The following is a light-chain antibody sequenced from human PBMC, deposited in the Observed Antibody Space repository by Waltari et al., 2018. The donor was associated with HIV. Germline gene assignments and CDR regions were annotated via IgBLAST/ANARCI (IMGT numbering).Light chain of an antibody. CDR3: QQYNGSWT. CDR1: QNIGNK. CDR2: ATS. J-gene: IGKJ1*01. Sequence: EIVMTQSPVTLSVSPGERATLSCRASQNIGNKIVWYQRRPGQSPRLVIFATSVRATGIPTRFSGNGSGTDFALTITTLQPEDYGMYYCQQYNGSWTFGRGTRVE. V-gene: IGKV3D-15*03.